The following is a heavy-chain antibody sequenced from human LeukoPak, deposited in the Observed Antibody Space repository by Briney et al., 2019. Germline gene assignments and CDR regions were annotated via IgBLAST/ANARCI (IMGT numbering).Heavy chain of an antibody. D-gene: IGHD2-15*01. CDR3: ARVVVVAATPSWFDP. Sequence: PSGTLSLTCAVSGGSISSSNWWSWVRQPPGKGLEWIGYIYYSGSTYYNPSLKSRVTISVDTSKNQFSLKLSSVTAADTAVYYCARVVVVAATPSWFDPWGQGTLVTVSS. V-gene: IGHV4-4*02. J-gene: IGHJ5*02. CDR2: IYYSGST. CDR1: GGSISSSNW.